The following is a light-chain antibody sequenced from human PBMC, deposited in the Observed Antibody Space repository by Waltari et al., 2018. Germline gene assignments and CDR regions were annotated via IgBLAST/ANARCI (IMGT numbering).Light chain of an antibody. CDR2: GAS. CDR3: QHYVRLPVT. J-gene: IGKJ1*01. CDR1: QSVRGP. V-gene: IGKV3-20*01. Sequence: EIVLTRSPGTLPLSPGETAPLPCRASQSVRGPLAWYQRNPGQAPRLLSYGASSRATGIPDRFSGSGAGTDFSLTITRLEPEDFAVYYCQHYVRLPVTFGQGTRVEIK.